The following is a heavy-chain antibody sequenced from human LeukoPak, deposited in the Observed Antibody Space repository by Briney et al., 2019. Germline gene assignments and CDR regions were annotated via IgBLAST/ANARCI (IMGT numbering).Heavy chain of an antibody. CDR2: INPNSGGT. D-gene: IGHD6-19*01. Sequence: ASVKVSCKASGYTFTGYYMHWVRQAPGQGLEWMGWINPNSGGTNYAQKFQGRVTMTRDTSISTAYMELSRLRSDDTAVYYCARGVSLKAVAAHYPGMDVWGQGTTVTVSS. CDR1: GYTFTGYY. J-gene: IGHJ6*02. CDR3: ARGVSLKAVAAHYPGMDV. V-gene: IGHV1-2*02.